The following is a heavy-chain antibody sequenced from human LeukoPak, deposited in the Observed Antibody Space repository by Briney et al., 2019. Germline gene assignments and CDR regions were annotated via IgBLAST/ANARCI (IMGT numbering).Heavy chain of an antibody. J-gene: IGHJ4*02. CDR2: IIPIFGTA. V-gene: IGHV1-69*05. CDR1: GGTFSSYA. D-gene: IGHD6-13*01. CDR3: ARDGVGSSSWYYFDY. Sequence: SVKVSCKASGGTFSSYAISLVRQAPGQGLEWMGRIIPIFGTANYAQKFQGRVTITTDESTSTAYMELSSLRSEDTAVYYCARDGVGSSSWYYFDYWGQGTLVTVSS.